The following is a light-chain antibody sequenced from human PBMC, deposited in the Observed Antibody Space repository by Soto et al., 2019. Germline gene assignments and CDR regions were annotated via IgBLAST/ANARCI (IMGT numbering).Light chain of an antibody. J-gene: IGKJ1*01. CDR3: IQDFISPLT. CDR2: ATS. CDR1: QGIRGD. V-gene: IGKV1-6*01. Sequence: AIQMTQSPSSLSASLGDIVTIIFRASQGIRGDLGCYQQKPGKAPKLLISATSTLQSGVPSRFSGRGSGTNFTLTISSLQPEDFATYYCIQDFISPLTVGQGTKVDI.